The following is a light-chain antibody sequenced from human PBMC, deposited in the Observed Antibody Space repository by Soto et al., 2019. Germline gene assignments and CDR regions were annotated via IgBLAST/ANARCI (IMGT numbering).Light chain of an antibody. CDR1: QSISSW. CDR3: QQYNSYSWT. V-gene: IGKV1-5*01. CDR2: DAS. J-gene: IGKJ1*01. Sequence: DIQMTQSPSTLSASVGDRVTITCRASQSISSWLAWYQQKPGKAPKLLIYDASSLESGVPSRFSGSGSGTEATLTISTLQPDDSATYYCQQYNSYSWTFGQGTKLEIK.